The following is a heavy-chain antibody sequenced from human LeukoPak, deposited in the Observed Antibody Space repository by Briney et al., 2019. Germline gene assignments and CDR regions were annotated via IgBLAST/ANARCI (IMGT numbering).Heavy chain of an antibody. V-gene: IGHV4-61*01. CDR2: IYYDGNT. Sequence: SETLSLTCTASGGSVSSCSYFWSWIRQPPGKELEWIGFIYYDGNTNSSPSLKSRVTISVDPSKSQFSLKLTSVTAADTAVYYCARGYRSSWYQVDYWGQGTLVTVSS. D-gene: IGHD6-13*01. CDR3: ARGYRSSWYQVDY. J-gene: IGHJ4*02. CDR1: GGSVSSCSYF.